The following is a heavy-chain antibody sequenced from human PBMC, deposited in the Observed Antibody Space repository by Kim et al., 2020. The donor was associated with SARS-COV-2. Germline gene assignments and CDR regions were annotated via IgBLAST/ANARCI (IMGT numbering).Heavy chain of an antibody. CDR3: ARSIDSSGDYSDACDI. J-gene: IGHJ3*02. D-gene: IGHD3-22*01. V-gene: IGHV4-31*03. Sequence: SETLSLTCTVPGGSVSSGYHFWSWIRQHPGKGREWIGYISYSGRTYYNPSLKSRVTISLDTSKNQVSLRLSSVTAADTAVYFCARSIDSSGDYSDACDIWGQGTMVTVSS. CDR2: ISYSGRT. CDR1: GGSVSSGYHF.